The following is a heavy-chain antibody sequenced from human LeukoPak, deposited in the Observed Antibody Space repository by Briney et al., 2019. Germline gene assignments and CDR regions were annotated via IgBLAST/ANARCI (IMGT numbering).Heavy chain of an antibody. CDR3: AMGGYESDY. Sequence: GGSLTLSCPPSGFTFSTYCINWVRQAPGKVLEWVSYITIVGPNIYYADSVRGRFTISRDNPKNSLYLQMDSHRAEDPAISYCAMGGYESDYWGQGTLVTVSS. CDR1: GFTFSTYC. D-gene: IGHD5-12*01. CDR2: ITIVGPNI. V-gene: IGHV3-48*04. J-gene: IGHJ4*02.